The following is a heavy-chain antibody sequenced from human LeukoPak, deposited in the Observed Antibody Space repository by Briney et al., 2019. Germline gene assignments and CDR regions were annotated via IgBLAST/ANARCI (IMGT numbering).Heavy chain of an antibody. CDR2: ISNSGST. Sequence: SETLSLTCTVSGGSISSYYWSWIRQPPGEGLEWIGYISNSGSTNYNPSLKSRVTISVDTSKNQLSLKLSYVTAADTAVYHCVRLQPNTGEWAFDIWGQGTLVSVSS. CDR3: VRLQPNTGEWAFDI. J-gene: IGHJ3*02. CDR1: GGSISSYY. D-gene: IGHD1-1*01. V-gene: IGHV4-59*01.